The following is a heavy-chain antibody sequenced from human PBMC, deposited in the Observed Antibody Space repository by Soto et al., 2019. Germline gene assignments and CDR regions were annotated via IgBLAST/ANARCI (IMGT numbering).Heavy chain of an antibody. CDR2: IYYSGST. CDR1: GGSISSYY. D-gene: IGHD4-17*01. Sequence: SDTLSLTCTVSGGSISSYYWSWIRQPPGKGLEWIGYIYYSGSTNYNPSLKSRVTISVDTSKNQFSLKLSSVTAADPAVYYCARGTDGDYFDYWGQGTLVTVSS. CDR3: ARGTDGDYFDY. J-gene: IGHJ4*02. V-gene: IGHV4-59*01.